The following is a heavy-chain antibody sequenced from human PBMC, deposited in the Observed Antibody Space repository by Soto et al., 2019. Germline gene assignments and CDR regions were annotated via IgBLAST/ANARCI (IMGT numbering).Heavy chain of an antibody. J-gene: IGHJ4*02. V-gene: IGHV1-69*08. D-gene: IGHD6-19*01. CDR3: ARDLGLYRQLDLPRGFDY. Sequence: QVQLVQSGAEVKKPGSSVKVSCKASGGTFSSYTIIWVRQAPGQGLEWMGRIIPILGIANYAQKFQGRVTITADKSTSTAYMERSSLRSEDTAVYYCARDLGLYRQLDLPRGFDYWGQGTLVTVSS. CDR2: IIPILGIA. CDR1: GGTFSSYT.